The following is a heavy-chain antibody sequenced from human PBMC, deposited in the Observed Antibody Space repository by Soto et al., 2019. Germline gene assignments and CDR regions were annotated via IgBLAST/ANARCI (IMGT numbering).Heavy chain of an antibody. J-gene: IGHJ4*02. Sequence: QLQLQESGSGLVKPSQTLSLTCAVSGGAISSGGYSWSWIRQPPGKGLEWIGYIYHSGSTYYNPSLKRRVTISVDRSKNQFSLKLSSVTAADTAVYYWAGVRIQLWTKIDYWGQGTLVAVSS. CDR1: GGAISSGGYS. CDR3: AGVRIQLWTKIDY. CDR2: IYHSGST. D-gene: IGHD5-18*01. V-gene: IGHV4-30-2*01.